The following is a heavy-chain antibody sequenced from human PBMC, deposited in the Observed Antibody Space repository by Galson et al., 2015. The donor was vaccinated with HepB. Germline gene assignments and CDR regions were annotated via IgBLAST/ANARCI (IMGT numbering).Heavy chain of an antibody. CDR3: ARQISGGSSTHYYGMDV. V-gene: IGHV4-39*01. CDR2: IYYSGST. J-gene: IGHJ6*02. D-gene: IGHD1-26*01. CDR1: GGSISSSSYY. Sequence: LSLTCTVSGGSISSSSYYWGWIRQPPGKGLEWIGSIYYSGSTYYNPSLKSRVTISVDTSKNQFSLKLSSVTAADTAVYYCARQISGGSSTHYYGMDVWGQGTTVTVSS.